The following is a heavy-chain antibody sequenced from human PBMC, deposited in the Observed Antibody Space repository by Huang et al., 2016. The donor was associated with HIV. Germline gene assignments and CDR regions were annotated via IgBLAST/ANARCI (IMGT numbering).Heavy chain of an antibody. D-gene: IGHD6-13*01. CDR1: GFTFNNYA. Sequence: QVQLVESGGGVVQPGRSLRLSCAASGFTFNNYALHWVRQAPGEGLEAVAIISYAGSNKYYADSGKGRFTISRDNSKNTLYLRMNSLRADDTAVYYCARDPRVFGAAAIQWYFDLWGRGTLVTVSS. CDR3: ARDPRVFGAAAIQWYFDL. CDR2: ISYAGSNK. J-gene: IGHJ2*01. V-gene: IGHV3-30-3*01.